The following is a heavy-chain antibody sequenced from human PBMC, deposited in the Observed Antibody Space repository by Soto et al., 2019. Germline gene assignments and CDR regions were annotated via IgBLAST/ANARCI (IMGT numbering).Heavy chain of an antibody. J-gene: IGHJ5*02. CDR3: AREGGDLNWFDP. Sequence: EVQLVESGGGLVQPGGSLRLSCAASGFTFSSYSMNWVRQAPGKGLEWVSYISSSSSTIYYADTVKGRFTISRDNAKNSLYLQMNSLIAEDTAVYYGAREGGDLNWFDPWGQGTLFTVSS. CDR2: ISSSSSTI. CDR1: GFTFSSYS. D-gene: IGHD4-17*01. V-gene: IGHV3-48*01.